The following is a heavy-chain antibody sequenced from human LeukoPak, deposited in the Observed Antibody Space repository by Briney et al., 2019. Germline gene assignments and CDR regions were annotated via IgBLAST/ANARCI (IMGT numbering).Heavy chain of an antibody. CDR3: ARGSRGSLDY. CDR2: IIPIFGTA. Sequence: SVKVSCKASGYTFTSYGISWVRQAPGQGLEWMGGIIPIFGTANYAQKFQGRVKITADESTSTAYMELSSLRSEDTAVYYCARGSRGSLDYWGQGTLVTVSS. J-gene: IGHJ4*02. CDR1: GYTFTSYG. V-gene: IGHV1-69*13. D-gene: IGHD3-10*01.